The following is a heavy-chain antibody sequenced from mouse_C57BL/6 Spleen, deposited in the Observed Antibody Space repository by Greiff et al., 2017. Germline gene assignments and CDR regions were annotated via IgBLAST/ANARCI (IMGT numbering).Heavy chain of an antibody. D-gene: IGHD2-1*01. J-gene: IGHJ4*01. Sequence: QVQLKQSGPELVKPGASVKISCKASGYAFSSSWMNWVKQRPGKGLEWIGRIYPGDGDTNYNGKFKGKATLTADKSSSTAYMQLSSLTSEDSAVYFCARFYYGNHPYAMDYWGQGTSVTVSS. CDR3: ARFYYGNHPYAMDY. CDR1: GYAFSSSW. CDR2: IYPGDGDT. V-gene: IGHV1-82*01.